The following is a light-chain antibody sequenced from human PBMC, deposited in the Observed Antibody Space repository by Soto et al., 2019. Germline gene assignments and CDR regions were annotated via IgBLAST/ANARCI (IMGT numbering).Light chain of an antibody. CDR2: KAS. V-gene: IGKV1-5*03. CDR1: QSISSW. Sequence: DIQMTQSPSTLSASVGDRVTITCRASQSISSWLAWYQQKPGKAPRLLIYKASSLESGVPSRFSGSGSGTEFTLTISSLQPDDFATYYCQQYNSYSPSARFDQGTKLEIK. CDR3: QQYNSYSPSAR. J-gene: IGKJ2*03.